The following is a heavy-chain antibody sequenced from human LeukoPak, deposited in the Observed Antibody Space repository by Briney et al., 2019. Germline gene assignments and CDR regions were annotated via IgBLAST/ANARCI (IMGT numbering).Heavy chain of an antibody. J-gene: IGHJ3*02. CDR3: ARDPGNYDILTGYSSSDAFDI. V-gene: IGHV3-11*06. CDR1: GFTFSDYY. CDR2: ISSSSSYT. D-gene: IGHD3-9*01. Sequence: GGSLRLSCAASGFTFSDYYMSWIHQAPGKGLEWVSYISSSSSYTNYADSVKGRFTISRDNAKNSLYLRMNSLRAEDTAVYYCARDPGNYDILTGYSSSDAFDIWGQGTMVTVSS.